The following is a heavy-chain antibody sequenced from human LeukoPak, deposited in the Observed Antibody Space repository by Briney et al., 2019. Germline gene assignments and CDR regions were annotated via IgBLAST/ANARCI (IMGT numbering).Heavy chain of an antibody. CDR1: GFIFSSYW. CDR2: IKQDGSEK. V-gene: IGHV3-7*01. J-gene: IGHJ4*02. D-gene: IGHD2-2*01. Sequence: PRRSLRLSCAASGFIFSSYWMSWVRQAPGKGLEWVANIKQDGSEKYYVDSVKGRFTISRDNAKNSLYLQMNSLRAEDTAVYYCARGRMVPAANTCFDYWGQGTLVTVSS. CDR3: ARGRMVPAANTCFDY.